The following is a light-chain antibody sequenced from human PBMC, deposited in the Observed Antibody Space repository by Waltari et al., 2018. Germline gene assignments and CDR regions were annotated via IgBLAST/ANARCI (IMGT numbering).Light chain of an antibody. V-gene: IGLV2-23*02. J-gene: IGLJ3*02. Sequence: QSALTQPASVSGSPGQSITISCTGTSSDVGSYNLVSWYQQHPGKAPKLVIYEVRKRASGVSHRFSGSKFDNTASLTIAGLQAEDEGDYYCCSYAGSSTLLFGGGTKLTVL. CDR3: CSYAGSSTLL. CDR1: SSDVGSYNL. CDR2: EVR.